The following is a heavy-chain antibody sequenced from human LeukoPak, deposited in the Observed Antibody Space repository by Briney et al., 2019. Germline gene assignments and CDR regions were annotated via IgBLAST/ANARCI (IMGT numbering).Heavy chain of an antibody. V-gene: IGHV3-53*04. J-gene: IGHJ4*02. CDR1: GFTISNYY. D-gene: IGHD6-6*01. Sequence: GGSLRLSCAASGFTISNYYMSWVRQAPGKGLEWVSVIYHGGNTYYTDAVKGRFTISRHNSKSTLYLQMNNLRAEDTAVYYCARGGPATSIDYWGRGSLVTVSS. CDR3: ARGGPATSIDY. CDR2: IYHGGNT.